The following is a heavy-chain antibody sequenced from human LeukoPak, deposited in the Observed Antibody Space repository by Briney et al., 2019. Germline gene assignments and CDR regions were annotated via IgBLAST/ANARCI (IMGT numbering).Heavy chain of an antibody. D-gene: IGHD6-13*01. J-gene: IGHJ2*01. V-gene: IGHV3-13*01. CDR2: IGTAGEI. CDR1: GFTFSSYD. CDR3: ARAAYSSTWYSRYFDL. Sequence: LTGGSLRLSCAASGFTFSSYDIHWVRHATGKGLEWVSGIGTAGEIYYPGSVKGRFTISRENAKNSLYLQMSSLRAGDTAVYYCARAAYSSTWYSRYFDLWGRGTLVTVSS.